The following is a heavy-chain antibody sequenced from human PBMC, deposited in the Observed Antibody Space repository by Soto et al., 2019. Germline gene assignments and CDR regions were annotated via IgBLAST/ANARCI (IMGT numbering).Heavy chain of an antibody. V-gene: IGHV3-9*01. Sequence: EVQLVESGGGLVQPGRSLRLSCAASGFTFDDYAMHWVRQPPGKGLEWVSGITWNSGSKDYADSVKGRFTISRDNRKTSLYLQMNSLRGEDTPLYYCTTTYPNDDSRVVAYWGQGTLVTVSS. CDR2: ITWNSGSK. D-gene: IGHD1-1*01. J-gene: IGHJ4*02. CDR1: GFTFDDYA. CDR3: TTTYPNDDSRVVAY.